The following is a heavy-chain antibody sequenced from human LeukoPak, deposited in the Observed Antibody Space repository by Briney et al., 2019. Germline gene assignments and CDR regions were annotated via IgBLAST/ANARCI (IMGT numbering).Heavy chain of an antibody. CDR2: ISGSGGST. CDR1: GFTFSSYA. J-gene: IGHJ4*02. Sequence: GGSLRLSCAASGFTFSSYAMSWVRQAPGKGLEWVSAISGSGGSTYYADSVKGRFTISRDNSKNTLYPQMNSLRAEDTAVYYYAKAPIVVVTGPFDSWGQGTLVTVSS. CDR3: AKAPIVVVTGPFDS. V-gene: IGHV3-23*01. D-gene: IGHD2-21*02.